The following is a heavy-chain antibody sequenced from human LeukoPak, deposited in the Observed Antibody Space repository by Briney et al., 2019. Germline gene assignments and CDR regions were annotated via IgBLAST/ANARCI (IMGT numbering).Heavy chain of an antibody. D-gene: IGHD2-2*01. CDR1: GGSISRYY. J-gene: IGHJ5*02. Sequence: SETLSLTCTVSGGSISRYYWSWMRQPAGKGLEWIGRIYTSGSTNYNPSLKSRVTMSVDTSKNQFSLKLSSVTAADTAVYYCARQMPNSNWFDPWGQGTLVTVSS. CDR3: ARQMPNSNWFDP. CDR2: IYTSGST. V-gene: IGHV4-4*07.